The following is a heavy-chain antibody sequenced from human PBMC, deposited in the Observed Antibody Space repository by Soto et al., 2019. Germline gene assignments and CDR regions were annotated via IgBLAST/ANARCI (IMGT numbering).Heavy chain of an antibody. Sequence: QVQLVESGRGVVQPGRSLRLSCAASGFTFSNYGMHWVRQAPGKGLEWVAVISYDGSNKYYADSVKGRFTISRDNSKNTLYLQMNSLRAEDTAVYYCAKDRRIRVYYYGMDVWGQGTTVTVSS. CDR1: GFTFSNYG. J-gene: IGHJ6*02. CDR2: ISYDGSNK. CDR3: AKDRRIRVYYYGMDV. V-gene: IGHV3-30*18.